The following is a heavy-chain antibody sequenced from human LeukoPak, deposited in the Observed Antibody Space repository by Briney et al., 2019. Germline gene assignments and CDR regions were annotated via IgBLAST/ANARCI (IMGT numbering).Heavy chain of an antibody. CDR1: GYSFTNYY. CDR3: ARVGYTNYGLIGDYYFDY. Sequence: GASVKVSCKTSGYSFTNYYMHWVRQAPGQGLEWMGIINPSGGSTNYAQKFQGRVTMTRGTSTTTVYMELTSLRSEDTAVYYCARVGYTNYGLIGDYYFDYWGQGTLVTVSS. CDR2: INPSGGST. D-gene: IGHD4-11*01. V-gene: IGHV1-46*01. J-gene: IGHJ4*02.